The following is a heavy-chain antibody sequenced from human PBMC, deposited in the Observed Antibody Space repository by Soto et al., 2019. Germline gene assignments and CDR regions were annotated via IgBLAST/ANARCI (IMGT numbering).Heavy chain of an antibody. J-gene: IGHJ6*02. D-gene: IGHD3-3*01. CDR1: GYTFTSYG. CDR2: ISAYNGNT. V-gene: IGHV1-18*04. Sequence: ASVKVSCKASGYTFTSYGISWVRQAPGQGLEWMGWISAYNGNTNYAQKLQGRVPMTTDTSTSTAYMELRSLRSDDTAVYYCARTLGVSDTWSGYYGPYYGMDVWGQGTTVTVSS. CDR3: ARTLGVSDTWSGYYGPYYGMDV.